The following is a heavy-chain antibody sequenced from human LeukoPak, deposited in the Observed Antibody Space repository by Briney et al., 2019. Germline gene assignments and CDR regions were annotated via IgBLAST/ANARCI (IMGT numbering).Heavy chain of an antibody. D-gene: IGHD1-26*01. CDR3: ARDGGSYYDYYYYMDV. CDR2: IYYSGST. V-gene: IGHV4-59*01. Sequence: SETLSLTCTVSGGSISSYYWSWIRQPPGKGLEWIGYIYYSGSTNYNPSLKSRDTISVDTSKNQFSLKLSSVTAADTAVYYCARDGGSYYDYYYYMDVWGKGTTVTVSS. CDR1: GGSISSYY. J-gene: IGHJ6*03.